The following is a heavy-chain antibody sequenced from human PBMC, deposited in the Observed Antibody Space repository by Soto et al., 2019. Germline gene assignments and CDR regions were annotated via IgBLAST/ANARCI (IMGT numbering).Heavy chain of an antibody. CDR3: AREVTMVRRLDY. J-gene: IGHJ4*02. CDR2: IYYSGST. D-gene: IGHD3-10*01. Sequence: SETLSLTCTVSGGSISSGDYYWSWIRQPPGKGLEWIGYIYYSGSTYYNPSLKSRVTISVDTSKNQFSLKLSSVTAADTAVYYCAREVTMVRRLDYWGQGTPVTVYS. V-gene: IGHV4-30-4*01. CDR1: GGSISSGDYY.